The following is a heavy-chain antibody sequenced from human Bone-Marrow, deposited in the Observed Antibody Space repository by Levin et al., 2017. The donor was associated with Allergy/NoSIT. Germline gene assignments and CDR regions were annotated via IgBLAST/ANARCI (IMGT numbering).Heavy chain of an antibody. D-gene: IGHD1-26*01. CDR1: GFTFSSYA. CDR2: ISGSGGST. CDR3: AKVPNEGEWELLHFDY. V-gene: IGHV3-23*01. Sequence: GGSLRLSCAASGFTFSSYAMSWVRQAPGKGLEWVSAISGSGGSTYYADSVKGRFTISRDNSKNTLYLQMNSLRAEDTAVYYCAKVPNEGEWELLHFDYWGQGTLVTVSS. J-gene: IGHJ4*02.